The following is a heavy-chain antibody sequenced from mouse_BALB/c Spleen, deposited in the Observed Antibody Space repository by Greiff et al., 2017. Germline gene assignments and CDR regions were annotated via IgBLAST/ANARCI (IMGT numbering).Heavy chain of an antibody. CDR1: GFTFSSYT. J-gene: IGHJ4*01. CDR2: ISNGGGST. V-gene: IGHV5-12-2*01. Sequence: DVKLVESGGGLVQPGGSLKLSCAASGFTFSSYTMSWVRQTPEKRLEWVAYISNGGGSTYYPDTVKGRFTISRDNAKNTLYLQMSSLKSEDTAMYYCARLDEGYAMDYWGQGTSVTVSS. CDR3: ARLDEGYAMDY.